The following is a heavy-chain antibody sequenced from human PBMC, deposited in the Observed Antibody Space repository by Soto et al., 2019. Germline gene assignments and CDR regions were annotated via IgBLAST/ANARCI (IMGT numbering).Heavy chain of an antibody. CDR3: AREWGPVLLAFDY. CDR2: ISAYNGKT. D-gene: IGHD3-10*01. CDR1: GYTLTRYG. Sequence: ASVKVSCKACGYTLTRYGITWVRQAPGQGLEWMGWISAYNGKTNYAQKLQGRVTMTTDTSTSTAYMELRSLRSDDTAVYYCAREWGPVLLAFDYWGQGTLVTVSS. V-gene: IGHV1-18*04. J-gene: IGHJ4*02.